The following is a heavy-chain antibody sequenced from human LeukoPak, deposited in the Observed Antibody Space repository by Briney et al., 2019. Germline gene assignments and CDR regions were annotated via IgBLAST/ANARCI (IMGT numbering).Heavy chain of an antibody. CDR2: IKTDGSST. CDR1: GFTFSSYW. CDR3: AREISDIVVVPAAMFFDY. J-gene: IGHJ4*02. Sequence: PGGSLRLSCAASGFTFSSYWMHWVRQAPGKGLVWVSHIKTDGSSTNYAESVKGRFTISRDNAKNTVYLQMNSLRAEDTAVYYCAREISDIVVVPAAMFFDYWGQGTLVTVSS. D-gene: IGHD2-2*01. V-gene: IGHV3-74*01.